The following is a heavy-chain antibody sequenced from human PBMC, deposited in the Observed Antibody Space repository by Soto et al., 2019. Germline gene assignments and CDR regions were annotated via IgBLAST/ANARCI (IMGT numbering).Heavy chain of an antibody. V-gene: IGHV4-39*01. CDR3: ARSRSNYLFDY. CDR1: GGSISSSSYY. D-gene: IGHD4-4*01. J-gene: IGHJ4*02. CDR2: IYYSGST. Sequence: PSETLSLTCTVSGGSISSSSYYWGWIRQPPGKGLEWIGSIYYSGSTYYNPSLKSRVTISVDTSKNQFSLKLSSVTAADTAVYYCARSRSNYLFDYWGQATLVTVSS.